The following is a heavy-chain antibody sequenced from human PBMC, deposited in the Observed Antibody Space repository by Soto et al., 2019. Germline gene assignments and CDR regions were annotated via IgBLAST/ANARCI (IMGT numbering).Heavy chain of an antibody. D-gene: IGHD2-15*01. CDR1: GGSFSGFY. CDR3: VSKLGSCTGGSCNWYFDL. CDR2: INHSGST. J-gene: IGHJ2*01. V-gene: IGHV4-34*01. Sequence: QVQLQQWGAGLLKPSETLSLTCAVYGGSFSGFYWSWIRQPPGKGLEWIGEINHSGSTNYNPSLKSRFTISADTSKNQFSLRLSSVTAADTAVYDCVSKLGSCTGGSCNWYFDLWGRGTLVTVSS.